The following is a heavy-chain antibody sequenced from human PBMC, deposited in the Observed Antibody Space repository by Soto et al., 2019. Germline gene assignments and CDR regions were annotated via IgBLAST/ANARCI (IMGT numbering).Heavy chain of an antibody. V-gene: IGHV3-30*18. D-gene: IGHD4-17*01. CDR2: ISYDGSNK. J-gene: IGHJ2*01. CDR1: GFTFSSYG. CDR3: AKSPYGDSDYWYFDL. Sequence: QVQLVESGGGVVQPGRSLRLSCAASGFTFSSYGMHWVRQAPGKGLEWVAVISYDGSNKYYADSVKGRFTISRDNSKNTLYLQMNSLRAEDTAVYYCAKSPYGDSDYWYFDLWGRGTLVTVSS.